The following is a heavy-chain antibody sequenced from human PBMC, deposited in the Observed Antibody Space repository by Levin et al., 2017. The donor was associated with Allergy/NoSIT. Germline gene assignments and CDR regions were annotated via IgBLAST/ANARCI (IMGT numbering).Heavy chain of an antibody. J-gene: IGHJ4*02. CDR3: ARQYGYSGYDAFDY. V-gene: IGHV4-34*01. CDR2: INHSGST. D-gene: IGHD5-12*01. CDR1: GGSFSGYY. Sequence: ESLKISCAVYGGSFSGYYWSWIRQPPGKGLEWIGEINHSGSTNYNPSLKSRVTISVDTSKNQFSLKLSSVTAADTAVYYCARQYGYSGYDAFDYWGQGTLVTVSS.